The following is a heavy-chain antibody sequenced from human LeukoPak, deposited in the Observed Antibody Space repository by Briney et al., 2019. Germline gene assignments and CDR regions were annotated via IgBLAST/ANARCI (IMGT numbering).Heavy chain of an antibody. V-gene: IGHV3-23*01. J-gene: IGHJ4*02. Sequence: GGSLRLSCAASGFTFNNFAMSWVRQAPGKGLDWVSGLSGSGSSTFYADSVKGRFIISRDNSNSTLYLQMNSLRAEDTAVYYCAKRPKYGNSWVDFWGQGTLVTVSS. D-gene: IGHD6-13*01. CDR1: GFTFNNFA. CDR3: AKRPKYGNSWVDF. CDR2: LSGSGSST.